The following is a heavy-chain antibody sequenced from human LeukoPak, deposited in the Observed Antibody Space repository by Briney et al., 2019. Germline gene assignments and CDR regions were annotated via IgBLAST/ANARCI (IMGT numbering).Heavy chain of an antibody. CDR3: ARGGGSGWPNYYCYMDV. CDR2: INHSGST. D-gene: IGHD6-19*01. Sequence: PSETLSLTCAVYGGSFSGYYWSWIRQPPGKGLEWIGEINHSGSTNYNPSLKSRVTISVDTSKNQFSLKLSSVTAADTAVYYCARGGGSGWPNYYCYMDVWGKGTTVTVSS. V-gene: IGHV4-34*01. CDR1: GGSFSGYY. J-gene: IGHJ6*03.